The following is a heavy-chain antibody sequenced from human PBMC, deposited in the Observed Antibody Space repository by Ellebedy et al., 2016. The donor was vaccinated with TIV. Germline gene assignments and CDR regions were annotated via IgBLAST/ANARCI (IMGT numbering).Heavy chain of an antibody. CDR1: GFTVSGDY. CDR3: AGGTY. Sequence: GESLKISCAASGFTVSGDYMSWVRQAPGKGLEWVSIMDAGGNTHYPDPVKGRFTVSRDNSKNTLYLQMNSLRAEDTAVYYWAGGTYWGQGTLVTVSS. V-gene: IGHV3-53*01. CDR2: MDAGGNT. J-gene: IGHJ4*02.